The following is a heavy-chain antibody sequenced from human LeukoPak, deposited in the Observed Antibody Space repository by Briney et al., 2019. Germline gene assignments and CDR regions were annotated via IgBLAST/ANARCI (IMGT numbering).Heavy chain of an antibody. CDR3: ARSRAFDI. J-gene: IGHJ3*02. V-gene: IGHV4-39*01. CDR2: IYYSGST. CDR1: GGSISSSSYY. Sequence: SETLSLTCTASGGSISSSSYYWGWIRQPPGKGLEWIGSIYYSGSTYYNPSLKSRVTISVDTSKNQFSLKLSSVTAADTAVYYCARSRAFDIWGQGTMVTVSS.